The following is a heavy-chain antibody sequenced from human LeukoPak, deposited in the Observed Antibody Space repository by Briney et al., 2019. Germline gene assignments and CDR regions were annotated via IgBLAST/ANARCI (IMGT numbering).Heavy chain of an antibody. CDR2: IYYSGST. D-gene: IGHD3-10*01. CDR1: GGSISSNSYY. CDR3: ARGLGSTYYYYMDV. Sequence: PSETLSLTCTVSGGSISSNSYYWGWIRQPPGKGLEWIGSIYYSGSTYYNPSLNNRVTISVDTSKNQFSLNLRSVTAADTAVYYCARGLGSTYYYYMDVWGKGTAVTISS. V-gene: IGHV4-39*07. J-gene: IGHJ6*03.